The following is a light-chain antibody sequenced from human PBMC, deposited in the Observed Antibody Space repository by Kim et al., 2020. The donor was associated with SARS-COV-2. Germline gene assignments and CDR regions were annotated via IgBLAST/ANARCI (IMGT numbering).Light chain of an antibody. CDR1: QSVSTSY. CDR3: QQYAASPQT. V-gene: IGKV3-20*01. Sequence: PGETATPSCRASQSVSTSYLAWYQHKPGQAPRIRIFGASTRAPGTPGRFRGSGSETDFTLTISRLEPEDSAVYYCQQYAASPQTFGQGTKLEI. J-gene: IGKJ2*01. CDR2: GAS.